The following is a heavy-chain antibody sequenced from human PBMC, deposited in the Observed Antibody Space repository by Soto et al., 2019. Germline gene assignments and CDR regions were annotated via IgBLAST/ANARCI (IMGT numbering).Heavy chain of an antibody. CDR1: GGTFSSYA. D-gene: IGHD6-13*01. V-gene: IGHV1-69*13. CDR2: IIPIFGTA. Sequence: ASVKVSCKASGGTFSSYAISWVRQAPGQGLEWMGGIIPIFGTANYAQKFQGRVTITADESTSTAYMELSSLRSEDTAVYYCARSQIAAAGTPTFYRYWGQGTLVTVS. CDR3: ARSQIAAAGTPTFYRY. J-gene: IGHJ4*02.